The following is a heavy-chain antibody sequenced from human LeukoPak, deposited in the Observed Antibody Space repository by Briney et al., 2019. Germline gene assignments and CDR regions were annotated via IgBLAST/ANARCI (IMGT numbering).Heavy chain of an antibody. CDR3: AGLTRGGWYLDLFDY. Sequence: SETLSLTCTVSGGSISSYYWSWIRQPPGKGLEWIGYIYYSGSTNYNPSLKSRVTISVDTSKNQFSLKLSSVTAADTAVYYCAGLTRGGWYLDLFDYWGRGTLVTVSS. CDR2: IYYSGST. J-gene: IGHJ4*02. D-gene: IGHD6-19*01. CDR1: GGSISSYY. V-gene: IGHV4-59*01.